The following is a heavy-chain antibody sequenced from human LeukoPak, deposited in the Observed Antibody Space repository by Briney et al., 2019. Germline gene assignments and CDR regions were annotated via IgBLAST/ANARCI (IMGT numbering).Heavy chain of an antibody. CDR2: IYHSGST. D-gene: IGHD6-13*01. Sequence: SETLSLTCTVSGGSISSYYWSWIRQPPGKGLEWIGYIYHSGSTYYNPSLKSRATISVDRSKNQFSLKLSSVTAADTAVYYCAREDSSSWYPDYWGQGTLVTVSS. J-gene: IGHJ4*02. CDR1: GGSISSYY. V-gene: IGHV4-59*12. CDR3: AREDSSSWYPDY.